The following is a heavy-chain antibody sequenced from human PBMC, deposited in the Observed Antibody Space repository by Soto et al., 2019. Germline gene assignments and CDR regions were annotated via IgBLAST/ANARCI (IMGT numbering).Heavy chain of an antibody. CDR1: GGTFSSYT. CDR3: AGEPPNPGTYPH. CDR2: IIPILGIA. Sequence: QVQLLQSGAEVKKPGSSVKVSCTASGGTFSSYTISWVRQAPGQGLEWMGRIIPILGIANYAQKFQGRVTITADKSESTACTDLRSLSSEYTAVYYCAGEPPNPGTYPHWGQGNLVTVSS. J-gene: IGHJ1*01. V-gene: IGHV1-69*08. D-gene: IGHD1-7*01.